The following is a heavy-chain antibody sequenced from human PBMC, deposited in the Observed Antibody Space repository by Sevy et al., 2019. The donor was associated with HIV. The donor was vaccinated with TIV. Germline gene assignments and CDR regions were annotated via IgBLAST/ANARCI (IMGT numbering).Heavy chain of an antibody. D-gene: IGHD3-3*01. CDR3: AREVGGFNWRPYYFDS. V-gene: IGHV3-7*01. J-gene: IGHJ4*02. Sequence: GGSLRLSCAASGFTFTDYWMSWVRQTPGKGLEWVATIKQDESEKHYVYSVKGRFAISRDNGKNSVSLQMNGLRVEDTALYYCAREVGGFNWRPYYFDSWGQGTLVTVSS. CDR1: GFTFTDYW. CDR2: IKQDESEK.